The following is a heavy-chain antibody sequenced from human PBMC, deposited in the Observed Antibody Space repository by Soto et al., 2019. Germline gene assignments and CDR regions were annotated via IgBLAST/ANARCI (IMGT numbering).Heavy chain of an antibody. J-gene: IGHJ5*02. CDR1: GYTFTTYY. Sequence: ASVKVSCKASGYTFTTYYMHWVRQAPGQGLEWMGIINPSSGSTNYAQKFQGRVTMTRDTSISTAYMELSRLRSDDTAVYYCARDQSFWSGYHDNWFDPWGQGTLVTVSS. CDR2: INPSSGST. CDR3: ARDQSFWSGYHDNWFDP. D-gene: IGHD3-3*01. V-gene: IGHV1-2*02.